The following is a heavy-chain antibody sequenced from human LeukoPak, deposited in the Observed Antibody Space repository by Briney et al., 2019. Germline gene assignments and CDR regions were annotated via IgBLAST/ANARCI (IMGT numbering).Heavy chain of an antibody. Sequence: SETLSLTCTVSGGSISSYYWSWIRQPAGKGLEWIGRIYTSGSTNYNPSLKSRVTISVDRSKNLFSLMLTSVTAADSAVYYCARGHMGEYFRHWGQGILVTVSS. J-gene: IGHJ1*01. CDR1: GGSISSYY. CDR2: IYTSGST. V-gene: IGHV4-4*07. D-gene: IGHD3-16*01. CDR3: ARGHMGEYFRH.